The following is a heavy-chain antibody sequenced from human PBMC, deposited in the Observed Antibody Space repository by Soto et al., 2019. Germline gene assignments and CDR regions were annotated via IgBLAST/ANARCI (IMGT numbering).Heavy chain of an antibody. Sequence: LSLTCAVYGGSFSGYYWSWIRQPPGKGLEWIGEINHSGSTNYNPSLKSRVTISVDTSKNQFSLKLSSVTAADTAVYYCARLYSGYESADYWGQGTLVTVSS. CDR2: INHSGST. D-gene: IGHD5-12*01. CDR3: ARLYSGYESADY. CDR1: GGSFSGYY. V-gene: IGHV4-34*01. J-gene: IGHJ4*02.